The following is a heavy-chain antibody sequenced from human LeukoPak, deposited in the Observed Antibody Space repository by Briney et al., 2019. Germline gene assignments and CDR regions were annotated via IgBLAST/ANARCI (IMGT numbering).Heavy chain of an antibody. CDR3: ARWADDSGIYYIAS. V-gene: IGHV3-7*01. CDR1: GFTYTNYW. D-gene: IGHD3-10*01. J-gene: IGHJ5*02. CDR2: IKQDGSVE. Sequence: GGSLRLSCAASGFTYTNYWMAWVRQAPGKGLQWVASIKQDGSVEYYVDSVKGRFTISRDNAKNSHYLQMNSLRVEDMAVYYCARWADDSGIYYIASWGQGTLVTVSP.